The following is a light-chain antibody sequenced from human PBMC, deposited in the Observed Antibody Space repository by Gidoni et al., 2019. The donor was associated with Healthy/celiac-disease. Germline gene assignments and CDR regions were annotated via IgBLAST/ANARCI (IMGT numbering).Light chain of an antibody. CDR2: DVS. CDR1: SSDVGGYNY. J-gene: IGLJ1*01. CDR3: SSYTSSSTPYV. Sequence: SALTQPPSVSVSPGQSITISCTGTSSDVGGYNYVSWYQQHPGKAPKLMIYDVSNRPSGVSNRFSGSKSGNTASLTISGLQAEDEADYYCSSYTSSSTPYVFGTGTKVTVL. V-gene: IGLV2-14*01.